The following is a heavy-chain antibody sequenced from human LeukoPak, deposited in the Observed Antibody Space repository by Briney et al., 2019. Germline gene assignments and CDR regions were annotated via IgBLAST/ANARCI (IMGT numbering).Heavy chain of an antibody. J-gene: IGHJ3*02. CDR2: VRYDGSSK. CDR1: GFIFSSYG. V-gene: IGHV3-30*02. CDR3: AKGTGYYDSSGYYYTDYNAFDI. D-gene: IGHD3-22*01. Sequence: GGSLRLSCAASGFIFSSYGMHWVRQAPGKGLEWVAFVRYDGSSKYYADSVKGRFTISRDNSKNTLYLQMNSLRAEDTAMYYCAKGTGYYDSSGYYYTDYNAFDIWGQGTMVTVSS.